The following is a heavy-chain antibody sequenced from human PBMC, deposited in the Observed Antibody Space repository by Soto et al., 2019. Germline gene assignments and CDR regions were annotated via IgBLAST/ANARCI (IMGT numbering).Heavy chain of an antibody. Sequence: SETLSLTCTVSGGSISSGGYYWSWIRQHPGKGLEWIGYIYYNGSTYYNPSLKSRVTISVDTSKNQFSLKLSSVTAADTAVYYCARGIYLSYYYDSSGQIDAFDIWGQGTMVTVSS. CDR1: GGSISSGGYY. CDR3: ARGIYLSYYYDSSGQIDAFDI. V-gene: IGHV4-31*03. J-gene: IGHJ3*02. CDR2: IYYNGST. D-gene: IGHD3-22*01.